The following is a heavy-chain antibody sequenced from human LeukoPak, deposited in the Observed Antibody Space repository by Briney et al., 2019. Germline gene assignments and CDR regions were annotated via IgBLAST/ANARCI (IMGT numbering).Heavy chain of an antibody. D-gene: IGHD2-15*01. V-gene: IGHV1-69*05. Sequence: ASVKVSCKASGGTFSSHAIAWVRQAPGQGPEWMGGIIPISGTADCAQKFQGRVTITTDQSTSTAYMELSSLTSDDTAVYYCARGLQYLLLKALRYYYMDVWGEGTTVTVSS. CDR2: IIPISGTA. CDR1: GGTFSSHA. J-gene: IGHJ6*03. CDR3: ARGLQYLLLKALRYYYMDV.